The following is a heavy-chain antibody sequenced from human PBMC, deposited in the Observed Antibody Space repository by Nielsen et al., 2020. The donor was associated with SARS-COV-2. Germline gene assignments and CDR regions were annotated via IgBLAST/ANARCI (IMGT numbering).Heavy chain of an antibody. J-gene: IGHJ4*02. CDR1: GFTFSSYS. CDR3: AREITDGMYCFDY. CDR2: ISSSSSTI. D-gene: IGHD5-24*01. Sequence: GESLKISCAASGFTFSSYSMNWVRQAPGKGLEWVSYISSSSSTIYYADSVKGRFTISRDNAKNSLYLQMNSLRDEDTAVYYCAREITDGMYCFDYWGQGTLVTVSS. V-gene: IGHV3-48*02.